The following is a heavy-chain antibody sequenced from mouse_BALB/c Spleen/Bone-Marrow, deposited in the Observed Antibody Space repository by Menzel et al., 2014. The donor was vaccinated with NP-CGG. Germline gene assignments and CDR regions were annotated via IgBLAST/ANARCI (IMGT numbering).Heavy chain of an antibody. J-gene: IGHJ4*01. Sequence: VKLMESGAELVRPGASVKVSCKASGYTFTSYWINWVKQRPGQGLEWIGNIYPSDSYTNYNQNFKDKATLTVDKSSSTAYMQLSSPTSEDSAVYYCTRQYDNYYAMDYWGQGTSVTVSS. CDR1: GYTFTSYW. V-gene: IGHV1S126*01. CDR2: IYPSDSYT. D-gene: IGHD2-10*02. CDR3: TRQYDNYYAMDY.